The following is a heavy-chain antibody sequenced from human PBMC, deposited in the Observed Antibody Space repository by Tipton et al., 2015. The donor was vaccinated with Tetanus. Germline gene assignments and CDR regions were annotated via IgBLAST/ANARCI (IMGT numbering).Heavy chain of an antibody. Sequence: QLVQSGGGLAKPGGSLRLSCAGSGFTFSGFYMSWIRQAPGRGLEWVANIDQAGSDKYYVDSVKGRFTISRDNAKNSLFLQMDGLRAEDTAVYFCARANLNDFGDYSGLAHWGQGTLVTVSS. V-gene: IGHV3-7*01. D-gene: IGHD4-17*01. CDR2: IDQAGSDK. CDR3: ARANLNDFGDYSGLAH. CDR1: GFTFSGFY. J-gene: IGHJ4*02.